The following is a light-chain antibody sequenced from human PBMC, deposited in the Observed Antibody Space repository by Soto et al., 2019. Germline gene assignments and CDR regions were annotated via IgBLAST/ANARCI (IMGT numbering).Light chain of an antibody. Sequence: EIVMTQSPATLSVSPGERATLSCRASQSVYSNLAWYQQKPGQAPRLLIYGASTRATGIPARFSGSGAGTEFNLTISSLQSEDSAVYYCQQYNNWPPVTFGGGTKVEIK. CDR3: QQYNNWPPVT. V-gene: IGKV3D-15*01. CDR1: QSVYSN. J-gene: IGKJ4*01. CDR2: GAS.